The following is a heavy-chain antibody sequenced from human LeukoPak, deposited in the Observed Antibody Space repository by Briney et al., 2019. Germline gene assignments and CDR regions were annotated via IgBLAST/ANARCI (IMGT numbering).Heavy chain of an antibody. CDR1: GFTFSTYAM. CDR3: ARDPVPVPGVNFDY. CDR2: IYYSGGT. J-gene: IGHJ4*02. D-gene: IGHD6-19*01. Sequence: GSPRLSCAASGFTFSTYAMSWVRQPPGKGLEWIGSIYYSGGTTYNPSLKSRVTISVDKSNNQFSLKLTSVTAADTAVYYCARDPVPVPGVNFDYWGQGILVTVSS. V-gene: IGHV4-4*02.